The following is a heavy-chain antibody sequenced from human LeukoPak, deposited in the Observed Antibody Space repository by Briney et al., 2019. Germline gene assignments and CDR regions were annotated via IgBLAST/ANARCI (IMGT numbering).Heavy chain of an antibody. CDR2: IIPIFGTA. Sequence: SVKVSFKASGGTFSSYAISWVRQAPGQGLEWMGGIIPIFGTANYAQKFQGRVTITADESTSTAYMELSSLRSEDTAVYYCARERRSYCGGDCYSGFDPWGQGTLVTVSS. CDR3: ARERRSYCGGDCYSGFDP. CDR1: GGTFSSYA. V-gene: IGHV1-69*13. D-gene: IGHD2-21*02. J-gene: IGHJ5*02.